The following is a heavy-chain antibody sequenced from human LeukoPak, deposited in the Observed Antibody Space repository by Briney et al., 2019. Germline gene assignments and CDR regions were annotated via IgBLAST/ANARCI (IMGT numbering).Heavy chain of an antibody. D-gene: IGHD3-22*01. J-gene: IGHJ4*02. CDR1: GYTFTSYY. V-gene: IGHV1-46*01. CDR2: INPSGGST. CDR3: ARARDSSGYYRGMVYFDY. Sequence: EASVTVSCKASGYTFTSYYMHWVRQAPGQGLEWMGIINPSGGSTSYAQKFQGRVTMTRDTSTSTAYMELRSLRSDDTAVYYCARARDSSGYYRGMVYFDYWGQGTLVTVSS.